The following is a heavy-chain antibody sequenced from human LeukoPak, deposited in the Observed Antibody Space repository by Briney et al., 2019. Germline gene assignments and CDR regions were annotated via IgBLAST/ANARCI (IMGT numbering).Heavy chain of an antibody. D-gene: IGHD5-24*01. V-gene: IGHV3-66*01. CDR3: ARDAETSLAN. J-gene: IGHJ4*02. Sequence: GGSLRLSCAAPGFAVSSKYMNWVRQAPGKGLEWVTVIYLDGRADYADSVKGRFTISSDNSKNTVYLQMNSLKDEDTAVYYCARDAETSLANWGQGTLVTVSP. CDR1: GFAVSSKY. CDR2: IYLDGRA.